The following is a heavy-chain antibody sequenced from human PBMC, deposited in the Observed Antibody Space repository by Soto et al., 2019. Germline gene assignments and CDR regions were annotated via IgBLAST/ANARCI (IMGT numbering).Heavy chain of an antibody. V-gene: IGHV4-34*01. CDR1: GGSFSGYY. J-gene: IGHJ1*01. CDR2: INHSGST. D-gene: IGHD4-4*01. Sequence: SETLSLTCAVYGGSFSGYYWSWIRQPPGKGLEWIGEINHSGSTNYNPSLKSRVTISVATSKNQFSLKLSSVTAADTAVYYCATFDYRGKYFQHWGQGTLVTVSS. CDR3: ATFDYRGKYFQH.